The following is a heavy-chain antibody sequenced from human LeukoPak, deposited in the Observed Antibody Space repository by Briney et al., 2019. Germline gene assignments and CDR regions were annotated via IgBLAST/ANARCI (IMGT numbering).Heavy chain of an antibody. D-gene: IGHD4-17*01. CDR3: AKDDYGDYSTFDY. Sequence: GGSLRLSCAASGFTFNSYAMSWVRQAPGKGLEWVSAISGSGGSTYYAASVKGRFTISRDNSKNTLYLQINSLRAEDTAVYYCAKDDYGDYSTFDYWGQGTLVTVSS. CDR1: GFTFNSYA. J-gene: IGHJ4*02. V-gene: IGHV3-23*01. CDR2: ISGSGGST.